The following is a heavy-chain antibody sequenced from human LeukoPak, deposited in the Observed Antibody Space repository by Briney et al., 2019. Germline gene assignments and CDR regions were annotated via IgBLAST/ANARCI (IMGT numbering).Heavy chain of an antibody. D-gene: IGHD6-13*01. CDR3: ARDGSSSWYAY. J-gene: IGHJ4*02. V-gene: IGHV1-18*01. Sequence: ASVKVSCKASGYTFTSYGISWVRQAPGQGLECMGWISPYNGNTNYAQKLQGRVTMTADTSTSTAYMDLRSLSSDDTAVYYCARDGSSSWYAYWGQGTLVTVSS. CDR1: GYTFTSYG. CDR2: ISPYNGNT.